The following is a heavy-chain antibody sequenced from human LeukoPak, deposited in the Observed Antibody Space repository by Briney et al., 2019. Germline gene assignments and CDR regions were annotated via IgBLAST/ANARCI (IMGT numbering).Heavy chain of an antibody. J-gene: IGHJ4*02. Sequence: SETLSLTCAVSGYSISSGYYWGWIRQPPGKGLEWIGSIYHSGSTYYNPSLKSRVTISVDTSKNQFSLKLSSVTAADTAVYYCARRGKAQDIVVVPAVYYFDYWGQGTLSPSPQ. CDR2: IYHSGST. CDR3: ARRGKAQDIVVVPAVYYFDY. V-gene: IGHV4-38-2*01. D-gene: IGHD2-2*01. CDR1: GYSISSGYY.